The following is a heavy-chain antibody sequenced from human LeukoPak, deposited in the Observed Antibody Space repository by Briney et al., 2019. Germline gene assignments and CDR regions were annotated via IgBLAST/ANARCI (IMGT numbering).Heavy chain of an antibody. D-gene: IGHD3-22*01. V-gene: IGHV1-69*04. Sequence: SVKVSCKASGGTFSSYAISWVRQAPGQGLEWMGRIIPILGIANYAQKFQGRVTITADKSTSTAYMELSSLRSEDTAVYYCARVKNKMIVVVSSPRPDAFDIWGQGTMVTVSS. CDR3: ARVKNKMIVVVSSPRPDAFDI. J-gene: IGHJ3*02. CDR2: IIPILGIA. CDR1: GGTFSSYA.